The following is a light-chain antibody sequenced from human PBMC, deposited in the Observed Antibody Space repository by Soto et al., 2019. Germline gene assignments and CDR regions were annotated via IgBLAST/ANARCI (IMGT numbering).Light chain of an antibody. V-gene: IGLV2-14*03. CDR2: DVG. CDR3: NSYREDHPRFYV. Sequence: ALTQPASVSGSPGQSITISCTGTHSDIGNYNYVSWYQHLPGKAPKLMIYDVGSRPSGVSSRFSGSKSGNTASLAISGLQAEDEADYYCNSYREDHPRFYVFGNGTKVTVL. J-gene: IGLJ1*01. CDR1: HSDIGNYNY.